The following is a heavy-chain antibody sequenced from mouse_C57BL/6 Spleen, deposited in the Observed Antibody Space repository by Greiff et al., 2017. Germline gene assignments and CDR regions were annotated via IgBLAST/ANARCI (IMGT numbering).Heavy chain of an antibody. Sequence: QVQLQQPGAELVKPGASVKLSCKASGYTFTSYWMHWVKQRPGRGLEWIGRIDPNSGGTKYNEKFKSKATLTVDKPSSTAYMQLSSLTSEYSAVYYCAIGYYGSSYYWYVDVWGTGTTVTVSA. D-gene: IGHD1-1*01. CDR1: GYTFTSYW. CDR3: AIGYYGSSYYWYVDV. J-gene: IGHJ1*03. CDR2: IDPNSGGT. V-gene: IGHV1-72*01.